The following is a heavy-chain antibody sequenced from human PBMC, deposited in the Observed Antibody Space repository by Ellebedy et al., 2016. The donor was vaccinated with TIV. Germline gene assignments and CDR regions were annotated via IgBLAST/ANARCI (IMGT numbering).Heavy chain of an antibody. CDR2: IDWDDDK. D-gene: IGHD6-13*01. CDR3: ARQYSSSWYLDAFDI. Sequence: SGPTLVKPTQTLTLTCTFSGFSLSTSAMRVSWIRQPPGKALEWLARIDWDDDKFYSTSLKTRLTISKDTSKNQVVLTMTNMDPVDTATYYCARQYSSSWYLDAFDIWGQGTMVTVSS. J-gene: IGHJ3*02. CDR1: GFSLSTSAMR. V-gene: IGHV2-70*04.